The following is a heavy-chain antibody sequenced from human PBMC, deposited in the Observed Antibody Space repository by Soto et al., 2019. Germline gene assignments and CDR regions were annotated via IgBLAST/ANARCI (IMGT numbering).Heavy chain of an antibody. V-gene: IGHV4-30-2*01. CDR2: IYHSGST. CDR1: GGSISSGGYS. CDR3: AREKGSSFSFDY. D-gene: IGHD6-13*01. Sequence: SETLSLTCAVSGGSISSGGYSWSWIRQPPGKGLEWIGYIYHSGSTYYNPSLESRVTISVDRSKNQFSLKLSSVTAADTAAYYCAREKGSSFSFDYWGQGTLVTVSS. J-gene: IGHJ4*02.